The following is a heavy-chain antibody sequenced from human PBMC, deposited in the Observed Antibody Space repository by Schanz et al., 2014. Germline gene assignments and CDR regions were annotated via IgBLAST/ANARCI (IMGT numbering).Heavy chain of an antibody. CDR1: GFTFSSFS. D-gene: IGHD2-15*01. J-gene: IGHJ3*02. CDR3: AKDMEGYCDTMACPIPAFDI. Sequence: EMQLVESGGGLVQPGGSLRLSCEASGFTFSSFSMNWVRQAPGKGLEWVSLIDRDGGHTYYADSVKGRFTISRDNSKNSLFLQMNSLIAEDPALYYCAKDMEGYCDTMACPIPAFDIWGQGTMVTVSS. V-gene: IGHV3-43*01. CDR2: IDRDGGHT.